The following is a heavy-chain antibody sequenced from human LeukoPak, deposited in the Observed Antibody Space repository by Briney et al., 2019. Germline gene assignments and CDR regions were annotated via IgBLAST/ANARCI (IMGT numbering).Heavy chain of an antibody. Sequence: GGSLRLSCAASGFTVSNNYMSWVRQAPGKGLEWVSLIYSGDSAYYADSVKGRFTVSRDNSKNTLYLQMSSLRAEDTAVYYCARGHLRYVDPYYGMDVWGQGTTVTVSS. V-gene: IGHV3-66*02. D-gene: IGHD4-17*01. CDR1: GFTVSNNY. CDR3: ARGHLRYVDPYYGMDV. CDR2: IYSGDSA. J-gene: IGHJ6*02.